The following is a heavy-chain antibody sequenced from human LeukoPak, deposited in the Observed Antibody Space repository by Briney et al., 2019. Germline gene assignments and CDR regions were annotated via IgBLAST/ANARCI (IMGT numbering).Heavy chain of an antibody. J-gene: IGHJ6*03. CDR3: ARGFRGYYYYYYMDV. CDR2: INHSGST. Sequence: SETLSLTCAVYGGAFSGYYWSWLRQPPGKGLEWIGGINHSGSTNYNPSLKSRVTISVDTSKNQFSLKLSSVTAADTAVYYCARGFRGYYYYYYMDVWGKGTTVTVSS. CDR1: GGAFSGYY. D-gene: IGHD5-24*01. V-gene: IGHV4-34*01.